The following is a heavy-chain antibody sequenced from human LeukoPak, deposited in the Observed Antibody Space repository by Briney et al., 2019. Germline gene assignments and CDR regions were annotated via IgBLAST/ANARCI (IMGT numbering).Heavy chain of an antibody. Sequence: ASVKVSCKASGYTFTDYYMYWVRQAPGQGLEWMGWIDPNSGDTNYAQKFQGRVTMTRDTSISTAYMELSSLKASDTAMYYCASSSFDIWGQGTMVTVSS. V-gene: IGHV1-2*02. CDR3: ASSSFDI. CDR2: IDPNSGDT. J-gene: IGHJ3*02. CDR1: GYTFTDYY.